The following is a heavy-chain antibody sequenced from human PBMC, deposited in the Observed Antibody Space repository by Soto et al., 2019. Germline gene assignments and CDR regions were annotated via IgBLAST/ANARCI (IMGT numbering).Heavy chain of an antibody. Sequence: ASVKVSCKASGYTFTDYYIHWVRQAPGQGLEWMGWISPKSGSANFAQSFQGRVSMTRDTSITTAYMELRRLKSDDTAVYYCARGHYYGPGYGLDVWGQGTRVTVSS. D-gene: IGHD3-10*01. J-gene: IGHJ6*02. V-gene: IGHV1-2*02. CDR2: ISPKSGSA. CDR3: ARGHYYGPGYGLDV. CDR1: GYTFTDYY.